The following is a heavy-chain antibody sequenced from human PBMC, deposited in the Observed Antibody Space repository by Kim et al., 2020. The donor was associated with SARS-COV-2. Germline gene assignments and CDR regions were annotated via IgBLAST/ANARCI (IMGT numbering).Heavy chain of an antibody. CDR2: INPSGGST. Sequence: ASVKVSCKASGYTFTSYYMHWVRQAPGQGLEWMGIINPSGGSTSYAQKFQGRVTMTRDTSTSTVYMELSTLRSEDTAVYYCARDLTSTISNPFYYYCGMDVWGQGTTVTVSS. D-gene: IGHD3-3*01. CDR3: ARDLTSTISNPFYYYCGMDV. CDR1: GYTFTSYY. V-gene: IGHV1-46*01. J-gene: IGHJ6*02.